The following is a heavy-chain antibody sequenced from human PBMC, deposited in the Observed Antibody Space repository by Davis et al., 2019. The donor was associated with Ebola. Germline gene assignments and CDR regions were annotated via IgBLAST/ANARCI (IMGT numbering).Heavy chain of an antibody. D-gene: IGHD2-2*02. V-gene: IGHV3-21*04. Sequence: GESLKISCAASRFIFSYTMHWVRQAPGKGLEWVSFISSSSNYIYYADSVKGRFTVSRDNAKNSLYLQMNSLRGEDTAFYYCAKGRTIPLALDFWGRGTLVTVSS. CDR2: ISSSSNYI. J-gene: IGHJ4*02. CDR1: RFIFSYT. CDR3: AKGRTIPLALDF.